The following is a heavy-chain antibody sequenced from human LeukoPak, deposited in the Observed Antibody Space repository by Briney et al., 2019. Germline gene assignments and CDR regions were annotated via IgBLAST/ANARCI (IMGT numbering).Heavy chain of an antibody. CDR3: ARAQEYYDILTGSDY. D-gene: IGHD3-9*01. CDR2: ISAYNGNT. J-gene: IGHJ4*02. V-gene: IGHV1-18*04. Sequence: ASVKVSCKASGYTFTSYGISWVRQAPGQGLEWMGWISAYNGNTNYAQKLQGRVTMTTDTSTSTAYTELRSLRSDDTAVYYCARAQEYYDILTGSDYWGQGTLVTVSS. CDR1: GYTFTSYG.